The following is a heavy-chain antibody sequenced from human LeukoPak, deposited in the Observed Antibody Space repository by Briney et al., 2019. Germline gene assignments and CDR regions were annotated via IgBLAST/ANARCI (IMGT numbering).Heavy chain of an antibody. CDR3: AKALRYNWNGRYYYYGMDV. D-gene: IGHD1-1*01. V-gene: IGHV3-30*18. CDR1: GFTFSSYG. Sequence: PGGSLRLSCAASGFTFSSYGMHWVRQAPGKGLEWVAVISYDGSNKYYADSVKGRFTISRDNSKNTLYLQMNSLRAEDTAVYYCAKALRYNWNGRYYYYGMDVWGKGTTVTVSS. J-gene: IGHJ6*04. CDR2: ISYDGSNK.